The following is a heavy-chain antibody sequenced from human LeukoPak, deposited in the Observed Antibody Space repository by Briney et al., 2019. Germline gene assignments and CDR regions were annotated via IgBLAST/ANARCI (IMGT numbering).Heavy chain of an antibody. J-gene: IGHJ6*03. Sequence: PSQTLSLTCTVSGGSISSGDYYWSWIRQPPGKGLEWIGEINHSGSTNYNPSLKSRVTISVDTSKNQFSLKLSSVTAADTAVYYCASGRRGYSYGRLDYYYYMDVWGKGTTVTVSS. CDR2: INHSGST. CDR1: GGSISSGDYY. V-gene: IGHV4-30-4*01. CDR3: ASGRRGYSYGRLDYYYYMDV. D-gene: IGHD5-18*01.